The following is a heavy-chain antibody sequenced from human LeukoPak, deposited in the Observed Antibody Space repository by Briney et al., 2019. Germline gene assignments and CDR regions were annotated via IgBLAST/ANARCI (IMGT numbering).Heavy chain of an antibody. CDR2: ISYSGST. Sequence: SETLSVTCTVSGGSISSHYWSWIRQPPGKGLEWIGYISYSGSTNYNPSLKSRVTISVDTSRNQVSLKLNSVTAADTAMYYCARVGGGSYSYFDYWGQGTLVTVSS. D-gene: IGHD1-26*01. V-gene: IGHV4-59*11. CDR1: GGSISSHY. CDR3: ARVGGGSYSYFDY. J-gene: IGHJ4*02.